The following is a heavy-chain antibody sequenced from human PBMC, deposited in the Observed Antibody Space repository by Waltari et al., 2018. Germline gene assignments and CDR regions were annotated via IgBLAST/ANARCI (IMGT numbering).Heavy chain of an antibody. CDR3: RSGNGKHFDY. CDR2: IRSTAVGGTT. D-gene: IGHD3-10*01. V-gene: IGHV3-49*03. J-gene: IGHJ4*02. CDR1: GFTFGDYA. Sequence: EVQLVESGGGLVQPGRSLRLSCTSSGFTFGDYALSWFRQAPGKGLEWVGFIRSTAVGGTTEYAASVKGRFTISRNDSKSFGYLQMNSLKIEDTAVYYCRSGNGKHFDYWGQGTLVTVSS.